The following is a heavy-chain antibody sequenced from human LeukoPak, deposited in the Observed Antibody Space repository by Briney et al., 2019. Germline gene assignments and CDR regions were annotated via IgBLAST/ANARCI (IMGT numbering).Heavy chain of an antibody. V-gene: IGHV3-23*01. J-gene: IGHJ6*02. CDR2: ISGRGGST. CDR3: AKVVLTGPYYHYGMDV. D-gene: IGHD3-9*01. Sequence: PGGSPRLFCAASGFTFSSFAMSWVRQAPGKGVEWVSAISGRGGSTNYADSVKGRFTISRDNSKNTLYLQMNSLRADDTAVYYCAKVVLTGPYYHYGMDVWGQGTTVTVSS. CDR1: GFTFSSFA.